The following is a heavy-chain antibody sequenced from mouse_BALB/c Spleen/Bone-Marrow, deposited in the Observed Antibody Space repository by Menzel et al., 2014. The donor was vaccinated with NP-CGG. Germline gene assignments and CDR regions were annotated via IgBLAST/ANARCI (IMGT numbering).Heavy chain of an antibody. CDR1: GYTFTSYI. D-gene: IGHD2-14*01. V-gene: IGHV1-14*01. CDR3: ARWGRYDWYFDV. J-gene: IGHJ1*01. Sequence: EVQVVEYGPELVKPGASVKMSCKASGYTFTSYIMHWVRQKPGQGLEWIGYIHPYNDDSKFNEKFEGKATLTSDKSSNTAYMELSSQTSEGSAVYYCARWGRYDWYFDVWGAGTTVTVSS. CDR2: IHPYNDDS.